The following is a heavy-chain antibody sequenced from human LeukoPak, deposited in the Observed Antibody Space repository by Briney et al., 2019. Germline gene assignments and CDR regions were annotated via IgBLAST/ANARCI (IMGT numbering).Heavy chain of an antibody. D-gene: IGHD3-10*01. J-gene: IGHJ4*02. CDR3: AKEEQWFGELLSLDY. Sequence: GGSLRLSCAASGFTFSSYAMNWIRQAPGKGLEWVSSISSSGTYIYYADLVEGRFTISRDNAKNSLYLQMNSLRAEDTAVYYCAKEEQWFGELLSLDYWGQGTLVTVSS. V-gene: IGHV3-21*01. CDR1: GFTFSSYA. CDR2: ISSSGTYI.